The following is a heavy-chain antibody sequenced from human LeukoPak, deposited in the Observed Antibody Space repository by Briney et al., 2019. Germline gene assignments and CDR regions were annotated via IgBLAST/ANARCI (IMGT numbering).Heavy chain of an antibody. Sequence: GGSLRLSCAASGFSFSDHYMDWIRQAPGKGLEWVGRTKNKGQSHITDYAASVKGRFFSSRDDSKNSLYLQMNSLQTDDTGIYYCARDTAAALDFWGQGILVTVSS. J-gene: IGHJ4*02. CDR2: TKNKGQSHIT. CDR1: GFSFSDHY. V-gene: IGHV3-72*01. D-gene: IGHD6-6*01. CDR3: ARDTAAALDF.